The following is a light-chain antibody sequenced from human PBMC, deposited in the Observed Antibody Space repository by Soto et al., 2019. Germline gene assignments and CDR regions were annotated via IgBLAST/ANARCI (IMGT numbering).Light chain of an antibody. Sequence: QSVLTQPASVSGSPGQSITISCTGTRSDVGNYIFISWYLQHPAKAPKLMIYVINNRRSGVSNRFSGSKSGNTASLTISGLQAEDEADYYCVSYTTSAPYVFGTGTKVTVL. J-gene: IGLJ1*01. CDR1: RSDVGNYIF. CDR3: VSYTTSAPYV. CDR2: VIN. V-gene: IGLV2-14*01.